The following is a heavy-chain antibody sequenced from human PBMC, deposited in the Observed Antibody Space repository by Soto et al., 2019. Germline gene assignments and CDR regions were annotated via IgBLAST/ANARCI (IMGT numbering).Heavy chain of an antibody. J-gene: IGHJ5*02. CDR1: GGSISSSSYY. V-gene: IGHV4-39*07. Sequence: SETLSLTCTVSGGSISSSSYYWGWIRQPPGKGLEWIGSIYYSGSTYYNPSLKSRVTISVDTSKNQFSLKLSSETAADTAVYYCARGKYRGVIISNWFDPWGQGTLVTVSS. D-gene: IGHD3-10*01. CDR2: IYYSGST. CDR3: ARGKYRGVIISNWFDP.